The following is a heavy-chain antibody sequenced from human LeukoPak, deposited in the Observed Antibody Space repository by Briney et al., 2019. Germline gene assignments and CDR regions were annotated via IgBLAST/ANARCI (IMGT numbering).Heavy chain of an antibody. CDR2: IHYSGST. Sequence: PSETLSLTCTVAARSISSYYWSWIRQPPGKGLEWIGYIHYSGSTNYNPSLRSRVPISVDTSKNQFSLKLAAVTAADRAVSSCRRIGPPNRRTCWGGDYYYYYYMDVWGKGTTVTVSS. CDR1: ARSISSYY. J-gene: IGHJ6*03. CDR3: RRIGPPNRRTCWGGDYYYYYYMDV. D-gene: IGHD3-16*01. V-gene: IGHV4-59*01.